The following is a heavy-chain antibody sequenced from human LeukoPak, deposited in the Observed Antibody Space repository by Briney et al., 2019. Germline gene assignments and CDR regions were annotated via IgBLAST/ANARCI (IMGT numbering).Heavy chain of an antibody. CDR1: GYTFTSYY. J-gene: IGHJ4*02. CDR2: INPSGGST. V-gene: IGHV1-46*01. Sequence: ASVKVSCKASGYTFTSYYMHWVRQAPGQGLEWMGIINPSGGSTSYAQKFQGRVTMTRDTSTSTVYMELSSLRSEDTAVYYCARDYGGNSQPNYYFDYWGQGTLVTVSS. CDR3: ARDYGGNSQPNYYFDY. D-gene: IGHD4-23*01.